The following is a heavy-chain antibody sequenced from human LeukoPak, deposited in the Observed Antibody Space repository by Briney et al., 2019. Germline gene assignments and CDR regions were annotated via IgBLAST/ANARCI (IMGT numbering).Heavy chain of an antibody. D-gene: IGHD6-19*01. CDR3: AADQGSGWYV. CDR2: IVIGSGNT. CDR1: GFTFTSSA. V-gene: IGHV1-58*02. J-gene: IGHJ4*02. Sequence: TSVKVSCKASGFTFTSSAMQRVRQARGQRLEWKGWIVIGSGNTNYTQKFQERVTITRDMSTSTAYMELSSLRSEDTAVYYGAADQGSGWYVWGQGTLVTVSS.